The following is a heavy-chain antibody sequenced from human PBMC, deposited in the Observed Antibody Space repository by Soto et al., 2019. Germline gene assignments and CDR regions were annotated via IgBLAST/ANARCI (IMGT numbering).Heavy chain of an antibody. CDR1: GGTFSSYA. J-gene: IGHJ6*02. CDR3: ARSYDFWSGYSYYYYDYGMDV. CDR2: IIPIFGTA. V-gene: IGHV1-69*01. Sequence: QVQLVQSGAEVKKPGSSVKVSCKASGGTFSSYAISWVRQAPGQGLEWMGGIIPIFGTANYAQKFQGRVTITAAESTRTDYMELRSLRSEDTAVYYCARSYDFWSGYSYYYYDYGMDVWGQGTTVTVSS. D-gene: IGHD3-3*01.